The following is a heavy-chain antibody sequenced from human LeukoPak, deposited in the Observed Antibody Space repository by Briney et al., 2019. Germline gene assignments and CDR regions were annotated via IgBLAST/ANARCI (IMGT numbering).Heavy chain of an antibody. V-gene: IGHV4-59*12. D-gene: IGHD4-17*01. CDR3: ARGPLTVTRGFDP. CDR2: IYYSGST. CDR1: GGSLSSFY. Sequence: SETLSPTCTVSGGSLSSFYWSWIRQPPGKGLEWIGYIYYSGSTNYNPSLKSRVTMSVDTSKNQFSLKLSSVTAADTAIYYCARGPLTVTRGFDPWGQGTLVTVSS. J-gene: IGHJ5*02.